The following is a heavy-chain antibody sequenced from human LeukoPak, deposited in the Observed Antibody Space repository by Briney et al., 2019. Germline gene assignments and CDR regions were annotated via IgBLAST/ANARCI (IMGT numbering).Heavy chain of an antibody. CDR2: INPNSGGT. CDR3: ARNGAWGSYRLHDF. CDR1: VYTFTDYY. J-gene: IGHJ4*02. Sequence: GASVKVSCKASVYTFTDYYIHWVRQAPGQGLEWMGWINPNSGGTNYAQKFQGRVTMTRDTSISTAYMELTNLISDDTAVYYCARNGAWGSYRLHDFWGQGTLVTVSS. V-gene: IGHV1-2*02. D-gene: IGHD3-16*02.